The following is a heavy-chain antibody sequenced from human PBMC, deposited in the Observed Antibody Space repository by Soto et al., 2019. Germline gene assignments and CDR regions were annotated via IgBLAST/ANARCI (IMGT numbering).Heavy chain of an antibody. CDR3: ATNYAYYYYYGMDV. CDR1: GGSISSSSYY. V-gene: IGHV4-39*01. CDR2: IYYSGST. Sequence: SETLSLTCTVSGGSISSSSYYWGWIRQPPGKGLEWIGSIYYSGSTYYNPSLKSRVTISVDTSKNQFSLKLSSVTAADTAVYYCATNYAYYYYYGMDVWGQGTTVTVS. D-gene: IGHD4-4*01. J-gene: IGHJ6*02.